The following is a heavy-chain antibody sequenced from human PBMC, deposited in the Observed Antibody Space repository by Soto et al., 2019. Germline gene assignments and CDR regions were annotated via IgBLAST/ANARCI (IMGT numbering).Heavy chain of an antibody. CDR2: INHSGST. J-gene: IGHJ6*02. Sequence: QVQLQQWGAGLLKPSETLSLTCAVYGGSFSGYYWSWIRQPPGKGLEWIGEINHSGSTNYNPSLKSRVTISVDTSKNQFSRKLSSVTAADTAVYYCARGRHSGYSRGRVGMDVWGQGTTVTVSS. D-gene: IGHD5-18*01. CDR1: GGSFSGYY. CDR3: ARGRHSGYSRGRVGMDV. V-gene: IGHV4-34*01.